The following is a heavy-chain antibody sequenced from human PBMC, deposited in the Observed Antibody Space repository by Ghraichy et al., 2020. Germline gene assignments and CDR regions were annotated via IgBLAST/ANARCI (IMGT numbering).Heavy chain of an antibody. CDR2: IKQDGSEK. CDR3: ARVGYYDSSGYLPLGFDY. D-gene: IGHD3-22*01. J-gene: IGHJ4*02. V-gene: IGHV3-7*05. Sequence: GESLNISCAASGFTFSSYWMSWVRQAPGKGLEWVANIKQDGSEKYYVDSVKGRFTISRDNAKNSLYLQMNSLRAEDTAVYYCARVGYYDSSGYLPLGFDYWGQGTLVTVSS. CDR1: GFTFSSYW.